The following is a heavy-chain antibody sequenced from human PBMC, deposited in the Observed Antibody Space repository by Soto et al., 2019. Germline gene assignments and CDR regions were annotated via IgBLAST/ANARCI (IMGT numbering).Heavy chain of an antibody. CDR3: ARKDTYYYGMDV. Sequence: SETLSLTCAVYGGSFSGYYWSWIRQPPGKGLEWIGEINHSGSTNYNPSLKTRVTISVDTSKNQFSLKLSSVTAADTAVYYCARKDTYYYGMDVWGQGTTVTVSS. J-gene: IGHJ6*02. CDR1: GGSFSGYY. CDR2: INHSGST. V-gene: IGHV4-34*01.